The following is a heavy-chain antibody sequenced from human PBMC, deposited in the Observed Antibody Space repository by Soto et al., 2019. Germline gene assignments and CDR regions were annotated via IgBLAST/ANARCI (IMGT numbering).Heavy chain of an antibody. D-gene: IGHD5-18*01. CDR2: INPNSGGT. Sequence: ASVKVSCKASGYTFTGYYMHWVRQAPGQGLEWMGWINPNSGGTNYAQKFQGWVTMTRDASISTAYMELSRLRSDDTAVYYCATRRGYSYGPFDYWGQGTLVTVSS. J-gene: IGHJ4*02. CDR3: ATRRGYSYGPFDY. V-gene: IGHV1-2*04. CDR1: GYTFTGYY.